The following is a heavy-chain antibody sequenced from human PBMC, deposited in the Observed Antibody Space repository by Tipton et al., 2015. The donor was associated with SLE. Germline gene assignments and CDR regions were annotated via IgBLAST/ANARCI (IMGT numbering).Heavy chain of an antibody. Sequence: TLSLTCAVYGGSFSGYYWSWIRQPPGKGLEWIGEINHSGSTNYNPSLKSRVTISVDTSKNQFSLKLSSVTAGDTAVYYCARVHPPRGGWLDGMDVWGQGTTVTVSS. J-gene: IGHJ6*02. CDR3: ARVHPPRGGWLDGMDV. CDR1: GGSFSGYY. CDR2: INHSGST. V-gene: IGHV4-34*01. D-gene: IGHD5-12*01.